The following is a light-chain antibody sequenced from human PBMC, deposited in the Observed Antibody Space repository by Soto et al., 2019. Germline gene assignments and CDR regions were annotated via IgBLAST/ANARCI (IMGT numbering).Light chain of an antibody. J-gene: IGKJ2*01. CDR1: ESIKPW. CDR2: KAS. V-gene: IGKV1-5*03. Sequence: DIQMTQSPSTLSASVGDRVTITCRASESIKPWLAWYQQRPGKAPNLLIYKASSLQSGVSSRFSGSGSGTEFTLIISSLQPDDSATYYCQQYNVYPYTFGQGTKVQI. CDR3: QQYNVYPYT.